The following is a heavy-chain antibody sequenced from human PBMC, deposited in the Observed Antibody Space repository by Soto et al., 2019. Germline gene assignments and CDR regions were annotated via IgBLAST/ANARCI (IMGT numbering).Heavy chain of an antibody. V-gene: IGHV4-39*01. J-gene: IGHJ3*02. D-gene: IGHD4-17*01. CDR1: WGSISSSSFY. CDR3: AITMTTVTTRDDAFDI. CDR2: FYYSGST. Sequence: FETLSPTCTVCWGSISSSSFYWGWVRQPPVNGLECIGCFYYSGSTYYNPSLKSRVTISLDTSNNQFSLKLSSVTAADTAVYYCAITMTTVTTRDDAFDIWGQGTMGTVSS.